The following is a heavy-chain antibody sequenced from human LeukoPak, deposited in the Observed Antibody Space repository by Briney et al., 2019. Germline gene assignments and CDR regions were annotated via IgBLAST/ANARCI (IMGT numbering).Heavy chain of an antibody. CDR1: GYTFTGYY. CDR3: ASCYYGSGSYIAGNAFDI. V-gene: IGHV1-2*02. D-gene: IGHD3-10*01. Sequence: ASVKVSCKASGYTFTGYYMHWVRQAPGQGLEWMGWINPNSGGTNYAQKFQGRVTMTRDTSISTAYMELSRLRSDDTAVYYCASCYYGSGSYIAGNAFDIWGQGTMVTVSS. CDR2: INPNSGGT. J-gene: IGHJ3*02.